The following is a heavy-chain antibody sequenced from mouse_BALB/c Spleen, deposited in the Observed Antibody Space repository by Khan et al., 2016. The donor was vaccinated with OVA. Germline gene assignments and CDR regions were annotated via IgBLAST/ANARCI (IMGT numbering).Heavy chain of an antibody. Sequence: VQLKQSGPELMKPGASVKISCKASGYSFTTYYIHWVMQSHGTSLEWIGYIDPFSGSTTYTQKFKGKATLTVDKSSSTAYIHLSNLTSEDSAVYYCTRHGFVAWFTYWGQGTLVTVSA. D-gene: IGHD2-2*01. CDR3: TRHGFVAWFTY. CDR2: IDPFSGST. J-gene: IGHJ3*01. CDR1: GYSFTTYY. V-gene: IGHV1S135*01.